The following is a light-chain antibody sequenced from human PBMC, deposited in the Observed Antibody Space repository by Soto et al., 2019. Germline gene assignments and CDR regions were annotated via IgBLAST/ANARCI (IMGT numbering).Light chain of an antibody. Sequence: QSALTQPASVSGSPGQSITISCTGTSSDVGGYNYVSWHQRHPGRAPKLIIYEVSNRPSGVSNRFSGSKSGNTASLTISGLQPEDEADYYCSSYTSSTTQVFGGGTKLTVL. CDR1: SSDVGGYNY. V-gene: IGLV2-14*01. CDR2: EVS. CDR3: SSYTSSTTQV. J-gene: IGLJ3*02.